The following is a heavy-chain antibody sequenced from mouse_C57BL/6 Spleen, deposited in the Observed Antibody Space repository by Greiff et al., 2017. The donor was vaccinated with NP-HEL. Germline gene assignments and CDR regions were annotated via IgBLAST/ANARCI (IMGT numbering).Heavy chain of an antibody. CDR1: GFTFSSYG. D-gene: IGHD2-2*01. J-gene: IGHJ1*03. V-gene: IGHV5-6*01. CDR2: ISSGGSYT. CDR3: ARHRGYGYRNGYFDV. Sequence: EVKLMESGGDLVKPGGSLKLSCAASGFTFSSYGMSWVRQTPDKRLEWVATISSGGSYTYYPDSVKGRFTISRDNAKNTLYLQMSSLKSEDTAMYYCARHRGYGYRNGYFDVWGTGTTVTVSS.